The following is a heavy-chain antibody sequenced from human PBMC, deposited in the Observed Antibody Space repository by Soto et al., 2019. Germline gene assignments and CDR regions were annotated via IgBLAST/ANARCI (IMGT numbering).Heavy chain of an antibody. D-gene: IGHD3-22*01. CDR3: VKGGRITMMAVVTFDL. J-gene: IGHJ4*02. CDR1: GFSFGTYW. Sequence: PGGSLRLSCAVSGFSFGTYWMSWVRQAPGKGLEWLASIKQDGSERYYLDSVKGRFTISRDNSKNTLFLQMSSLRGDDTAVYYCVKGGRITMMAVVTFDLWGQGTLVTVSS. V-gene: IGHV3-7*01. CDR2: IKQDGSER.